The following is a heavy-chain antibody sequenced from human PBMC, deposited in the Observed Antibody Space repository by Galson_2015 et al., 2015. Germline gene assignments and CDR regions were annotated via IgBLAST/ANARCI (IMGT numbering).Heavy chain of an antibody. D-gene: IGHD2-15*01. CDR1: GFTFSDAW. CDR2: IKSKTDGGTT. J-gene: IGHJ5*01. V-gene: IGHV3-15*01. CDR3: TRDSNGGSDS. Sequence: SLRLSCAASGFTFSDAWMSWVRQAPGKGLEWVGRIKSKTDGGTTDYATPVKGRFTTSRDDSKNTLYLQVNSLKTEDTAVYYCTRDSNGGSDSWGQGTLVNVSS.